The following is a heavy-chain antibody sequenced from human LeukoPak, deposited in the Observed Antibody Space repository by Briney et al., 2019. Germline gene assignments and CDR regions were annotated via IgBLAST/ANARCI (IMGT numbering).Heavy chain of an antibody. CDR2: INPNSGGT. CDR3: ARVRHGSGSYYNEVLTWFDP. D-gene: IGHD3-10*01. Sequence: ASVKVSCKASGYTFTGYYMHWLRQAPGQGLEWMGWINPNSGGTNYAQKFQGRVTMTRDTSISTAYMELSRLRSDDTAVYYCARVRHGSGSYYNEVLTWFDPWGQGTLVTVSS. V-gene: IGHV1-2*02. J-gene: IGHJ5*02. CDR1: GYTFTGYY.